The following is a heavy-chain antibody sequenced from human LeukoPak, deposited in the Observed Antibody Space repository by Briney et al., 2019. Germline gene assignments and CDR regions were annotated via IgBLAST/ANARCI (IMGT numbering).Heavy chain of an antibody. J-gene: IGHJ4*02. Sequence: PSETLSLTCAVYGGSFSGYYWSWIRQPPGKGLEWIGEINHSGSTNYNPSLKSRVTISVDTSKNQFSLKLSSVTAADTAVYYCARLRDSSSRYSLSTFDYWGQGTLVTVSS. V-gene: IGHV4-34*01. CDR3: ARLRDSSSRYSLSTFDY. D-gene: IGHD6-13*01. CDR2: INHSGST. CDR1: GGSFSGYY.